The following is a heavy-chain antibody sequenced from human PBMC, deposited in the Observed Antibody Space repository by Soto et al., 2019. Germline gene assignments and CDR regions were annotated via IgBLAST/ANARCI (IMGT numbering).Heavy chain of an antibody. CDR1: GFTVSSKY. V-gene: IGHV3-53*01. J-gene: IGHJ4*02. CDR2: IYGGGTT. CDR3: XXXXXXPGFDF. Sequence: EVQLVESGGGLIQPGGSLRLSCAASGFTVSSKYMTWVRQAPGKGLEWVSVIYGGGTTYYADSVKGRFTISRDNSKNTXXXXXXXXXXXXXXXXXXXXXXXXPGFDFWGQGTLVTVSS.